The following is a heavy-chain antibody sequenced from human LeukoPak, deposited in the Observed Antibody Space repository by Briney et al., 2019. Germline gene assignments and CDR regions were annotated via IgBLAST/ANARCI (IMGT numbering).Heavy chain of an antibody. Sequence: GGSLRLSCAASGFSFSSYALSWVRQAPGKGLEWVSAISGSGGSTYYADSVKGRFTISRDNSKNTLYLQMNSLRAEDTAVYYCAKVPRGYSYGYSDYWGQGTPVTVS. CDR3: AKVPRGYSYGYSDY. D-gene: IGHD5-18*01. CDR1: GFSFSSYA. J-gene: IGHJ4*02. CDR2: ISGSGGST. V-gene: IGHV3-23*01.